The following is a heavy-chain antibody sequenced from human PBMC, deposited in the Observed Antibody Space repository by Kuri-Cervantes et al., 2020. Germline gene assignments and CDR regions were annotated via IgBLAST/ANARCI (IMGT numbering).Heavy chain of an antibody. V-gene: IGHV3-52*01. Sequence: GESLKISCAASGSTFSSSWMHWVCQAPEKGLEWVADIKCDGSEKYYVDSVKGRLTISRDNAKNSLYLQVNSLRAEDTAVYYCARDNHYYYYYHGMDVWGQGTTVTVSS. CDR2: IKCDGSEK. J-gene: IGHJ6*02. CDR1: GSTFSSSW. CDR3: ARDNHYYYYYHGMDV.